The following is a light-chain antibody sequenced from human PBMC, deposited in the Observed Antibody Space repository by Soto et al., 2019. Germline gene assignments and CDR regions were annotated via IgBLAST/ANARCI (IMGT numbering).Light chain of an antibody. CDR1: SSDLGSYNL. J-gene: IGLJ2*01. CDR3: CSYAGSYTVL. Sequence: QSALTQPASVSGSPGQSISISCTGTSSDLGSYNLVSWYQQHPGKAPKLIISEVNERPSGVSNRFSGSKSGSTASLTISGLQAEDEADYYCCSYAGSYTVLFGGGTKVTVL. V-gene: IGLV2-23*02. CDR2: EVN.